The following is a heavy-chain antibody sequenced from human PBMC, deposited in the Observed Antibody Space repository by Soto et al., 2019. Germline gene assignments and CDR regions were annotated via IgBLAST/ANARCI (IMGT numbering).Heavy chain of an antibody. J-gene: IGHJ4*02. D-gene: IGHD4-4*01. CDR3: AKSNYSEIIFEY. CDR1: GFTFSSYG. Sequence: PGGSLRLPCAASGFTFSSYGIHSVRLAAGKGLEGVVGMSYDASGILYAGSVKGRFTISRDNSKNTVDLHMNSLRADDSAMYYCAKSNYSEIIFEYCGQGIMGTV. CDR2: MSYDASGI. V-gene: IGHV3-30*18.